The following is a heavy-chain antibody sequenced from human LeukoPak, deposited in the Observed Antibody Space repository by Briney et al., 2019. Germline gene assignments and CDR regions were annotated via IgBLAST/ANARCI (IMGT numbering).Heavy chain of an antibody. V-gene: IGHV3-23*01. CDR2: ISPNGVIT. Sequence: GGSLRLSCAASGFTFSSYAMSWVRQAPGKGLEWVSGISPNGVITYYADSVKGRFTISRDNSKGTVYLQMNSLRPEDTAVYYCAKDDAWLQFGDWGRGTLVIVSS. D-gene: IGHD5-24*01. CDR1: GFTFSSYA. CDR3: AKDDAWLQFGD. J-gene: IGHJ4*02.